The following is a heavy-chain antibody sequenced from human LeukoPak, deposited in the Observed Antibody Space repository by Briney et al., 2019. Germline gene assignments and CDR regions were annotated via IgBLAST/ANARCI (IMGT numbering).Heavy chain of an antibody. CDR2: VYATGSR. Sequence: SETLSLTCIVSGASISSGGHCWAWIRQPPGKGLESLASVYATGSRYYNPSLQSRLSISVDTSRNEISLKLSSVTAADTAVYFCASRSCLTAEYAFLGAFWGQGILVTVSS. J-gene: IGHJ4*02. CDR1: GASISSGGHC. D-gene: IGHD2-2*01. CDR3: ASRSCLTAEYAFLGAF. V-gene: IGHV4-39*01.